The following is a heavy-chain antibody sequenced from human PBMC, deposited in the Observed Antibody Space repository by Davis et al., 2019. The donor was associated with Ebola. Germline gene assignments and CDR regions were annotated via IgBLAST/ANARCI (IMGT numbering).Heavy chain of an antibody. D-gene: IGHD3-10*01. CDR1: GFTFSNAW. CDR2: IKSKTDGGTT. J-gene: IGHJ5*02. Sequence: PGGSLRLSCAASGFTFSNAWMNWVRQAPGKGLEWVGRIKSKTDGGTTDYAAPVKGRFTISRDDSKNTLYLQMNSLKTEDTAVYYCTTEGAYGSGVNWFDPWGQGTLVTVSS. CDR3: TTEGAYGSGVNWFDP. V-gene: IGHV3-15*07.